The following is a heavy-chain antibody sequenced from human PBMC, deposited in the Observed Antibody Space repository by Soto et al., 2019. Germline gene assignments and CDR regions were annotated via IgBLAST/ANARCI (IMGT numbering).Heavy chain of an antibody. CDR3: ARQGSSSNYYYGMDV. V-gene: IGHV3-48*03. CDR2: ISSSGSTI. D-gene: IGHD6-6*01. CDR1: GFTFSSYE. Sequence: EVQLVESGGGLVQPGGSLRLSCAASGFTFSSYEMNWVRQAPGKGLEWVSYISSSGSTIYYADSVKGRFTISRDNATNSLYLQMNSLRAEDTAVYYCARQGSSSNYYYGMDVWGQGTTVTVSS. J-gene: IGHJ6*02.